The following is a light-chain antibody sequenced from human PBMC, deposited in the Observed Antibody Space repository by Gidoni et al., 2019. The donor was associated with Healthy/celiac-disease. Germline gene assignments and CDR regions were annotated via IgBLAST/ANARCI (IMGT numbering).Light chain of an antibody. CDR1: QDISNY. CDR3: QQYDNLHAIT. CDR2: DAS. Sequence: DIQMTQSPSSLSASVGDRVTITCQASQDISNYLNWYQQNPGKAPKLLIYDASNLEAGVPSRFSGSGSVTDFTFTISSLQPEDIATYYCQQYDNLHAITFGQGTRLEIK. V-gene: IGKV1-33*01. J-gene: IGKJ5*01.